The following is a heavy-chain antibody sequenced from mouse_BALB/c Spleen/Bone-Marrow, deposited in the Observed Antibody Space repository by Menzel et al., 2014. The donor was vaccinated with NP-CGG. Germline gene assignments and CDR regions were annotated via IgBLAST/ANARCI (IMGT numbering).Heavy chain of an antibody. J-gene: IGHJ3*01. CDR3: VGSTPLAY. CDR2: IYPGDDDT. V-gene: IGHV1-80*01. D-gene: IGHD1-1*01. Sequence: QVQLQQSGAELVRPGSSVKISCKASEYAFSRSWMNWVKQRPGQGLEWIGQIYPGDDDTNYSGKFKGRATLTADKSSGTAYMQFSSLTSEDSAVYFCVGSTPLAYWGQGTLVTVSA. CDR1: EYAFSRSW.